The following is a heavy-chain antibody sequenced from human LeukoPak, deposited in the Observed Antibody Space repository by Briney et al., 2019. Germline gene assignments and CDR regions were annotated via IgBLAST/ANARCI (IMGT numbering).Heavy chain of an antibody. J-gene: IGHJ4*02. CDR2: ISSSGSTI. CDR1: GFTFDDYA. D-gene: IGHD3-22*01. Sequence: GGSLRLSCAASGFTFDDYAMHWVRQAPGKGLEWVSYISSSGSTIYYADSVKGRFTISRDNAKNSLYPQMNSLRAEDTAVYYCARDKRYYDSSGYYLAFDYWGQGTLVTVSS. CDR3: ARDKRYYDSSGYYLAFDY. V-gene: IGHV3-48*03.